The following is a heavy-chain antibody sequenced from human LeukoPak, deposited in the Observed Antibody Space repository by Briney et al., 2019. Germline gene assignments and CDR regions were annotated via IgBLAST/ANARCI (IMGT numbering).Heavy chain of an antibody. CDR3: TRTRITIFGVVITDAFDI. CDR2: IRSKAYGGTT. CDR1: GFTFGDYA. Sequence: PGRSLRLSCTASGFTFGDYAMSWFRQAPGKGLEWVGFIRSKAYGGTTEYAASVKGRFTISRDDSKSIAYLQMNSLKTEDTAVYYCTRTRITIFGVVITDAFDIWGPGTMVTVSS. D-gene: IGHD3-3*01. V-gene: IGHV3-49*03. J-gene: IGHJ3*02.